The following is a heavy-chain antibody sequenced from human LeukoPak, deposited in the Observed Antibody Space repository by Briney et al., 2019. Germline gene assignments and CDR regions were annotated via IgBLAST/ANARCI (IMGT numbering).Heavy chain of an antibody. V-gene: IGHV3-23*01. CDR1: GFTFSSYA. Sequence: GGSLRLSCAASGFTFSSYAMSWVRQATGKGLEWVSAISGSGGSTYYADSVKGRFTISRDNSKNTLYLQMNSLRAEDTAGYYCAKSTYYYGSGSSDAFDIWGQGTMVTVSS. CDR3: AKSTYYYGSGSSDAFDI. J-gene: IGHJ3*02. CDR2: ISGSGGST. D-gene: IGHD3-10*01.